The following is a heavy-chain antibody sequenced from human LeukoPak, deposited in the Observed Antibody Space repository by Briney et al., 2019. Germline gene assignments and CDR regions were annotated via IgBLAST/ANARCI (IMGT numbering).Heavy chain of an antibody. CDR3: ARGGSTWLDY. J-gene: IGHJ4*02. CDR2: IYSDGSST. CDR1: GFTFSSSW. D-gene: IGHD6-13*01. V-gene: IGHV3-74*03. Sequence: GGSLRLCCAASGFTFSSSWMHWVRQAPGKGLVWVSRIYSDGSSTTYAGSVKGRFTISRDNANNTLYLQMDSLGAEDTALYYCARGGSTWLDYWGQGALVTVSS.